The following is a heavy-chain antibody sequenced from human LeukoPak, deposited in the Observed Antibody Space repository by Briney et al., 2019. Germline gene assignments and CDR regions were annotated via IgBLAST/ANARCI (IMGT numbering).Heavy chain of an antibody. D-gene: IGHD3-10*01. Sequence: ASVKVSCKASGYTFTRYDINWVRQATGQGLEWMGWMNPNSGNTGYAQKFQGRVTITRNTSISTAYMELSSLRSEDTAVYYCAREEDGLLWFGESPGAFDIWGQGTMVTVSS. CDR2: MNPNSGNT. J-gene: IGHJ3*02. CDR1: GYTFTRYD. CDR3: AREEDGLLWFGESPGAFDI. V-gene: IGHV1-8*03.